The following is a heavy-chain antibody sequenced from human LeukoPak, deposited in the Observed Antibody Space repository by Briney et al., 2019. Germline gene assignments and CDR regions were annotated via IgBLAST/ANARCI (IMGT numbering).Heavy chain of an antibody. Sequence: ASVKVSCKASGYTFTSYYMHWVRQAPGQGLEWMGWISAYNGNTNYAQKLQGRVTMTTDTSTSTAYMELRSLRSDDTAVYYCARLYYDILTGYDYYYYYMDVWGKGTTVTVSS. CDR3: ARLYYDILTGYDYYYYYMDV. D-gene: IGHD3-9*01. V-gene: IGHV1-18*04. CDR2: ISAYNGNT. CDR1: GYTFTSYY. J-gene: IGHJ6*03.